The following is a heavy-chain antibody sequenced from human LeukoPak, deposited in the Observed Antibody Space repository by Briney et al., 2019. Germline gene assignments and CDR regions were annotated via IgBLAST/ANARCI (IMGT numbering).Heavy chain of an antibody. CDR1: GGTFSSYA. V-gene: IGHV1-69*04. Sequence: ASVKVSCKASGGTFSSYAISWVRQAPGQGLEWMGRIIPIFGIASYAQKFQGRVTITADKSTSTAYMELSSLRSEDTAVYYCARDFPFGVVIGWFDPWGQGTLVTVSS. CDR3: ARDFPFGVVIGWFDP. CDR2: IIPIFGIA. J-gene: IGHJ5*02. D-gene: IGHD3-3*01.